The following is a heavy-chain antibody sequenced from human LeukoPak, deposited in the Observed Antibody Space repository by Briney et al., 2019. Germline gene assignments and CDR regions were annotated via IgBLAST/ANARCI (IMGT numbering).Heavy chain of an antibody. CDR1: GFSFSTYA. CDR3: ARVKLGISEY. CDR2: ISSDGDNK. J-gene: IGHJ4*02. V-gene: IGHV3-30*14. Sequence: PGRSLRLSCAASGFSFSTYAIHWVRQAPGKGLEWVVVISSDGDNKYYADSVKGRFTISREDAKNSLYLQMNSLRAGDTAVYYCARVKLGISEYWGQGSLVTVS. D-gene: IGHD3-16*01.